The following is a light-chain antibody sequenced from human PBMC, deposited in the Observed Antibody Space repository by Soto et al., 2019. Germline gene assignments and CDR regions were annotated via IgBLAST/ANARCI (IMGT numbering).Light chain of an antibody. J-gene: IGKJ2*01. CDR3: QQYDNLPRT. V-gene: IGKV1-33*01. CDR1: HDIRKY. CDR2: SAS. Sequence: DIQMTQSPSSLSASIGDRVTITCQASHDIRKYLNWYQQKPGKAPKLLIYSASNLESGVPSRFSGSGFGTDLIFNISSLQPEDLATYYCQQYDNLPRTFGPGTKLQIK.